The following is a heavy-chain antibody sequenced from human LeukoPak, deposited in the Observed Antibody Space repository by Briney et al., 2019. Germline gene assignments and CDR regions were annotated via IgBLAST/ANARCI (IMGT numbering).Heavy chain of an antibody. CDR1: GFTLSNYA. CDR3: AKDVGTTSDYFDY. V-gene: IGHV3-23*01. J-gene: IGHJ4*02. CDR2: MTTSTGT. D-gene: IGHD1-26*01. Sequence: GGSLRLSCAASGFTLSNYAMSWVRQAPGKGLEWVSTMTTSTGTYYADSVKGRFSISRETSKNTLYLQMNSLRGDDTAVYYCAKDVGTTSDYFDYWGQGTLVTVSS.